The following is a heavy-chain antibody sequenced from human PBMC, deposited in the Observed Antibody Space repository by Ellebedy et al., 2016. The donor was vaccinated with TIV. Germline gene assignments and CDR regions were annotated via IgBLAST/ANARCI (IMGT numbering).Heavy chain of an antibody. D-gene: IGHD2/OR15-2a*01. CDR2: IKQDGSDK. CDR1: GFTFSAFW. J-gene: IGHJ4*02. V-gene: IGHV3-7*04. CDR3: ARTASMDY. Sequence: GESLKISCAASGFTFSAFWMTWVRQAPGKGLELVANIKQDGSDKYYVASVKGRFTISRDNANNSLYLQMNSLRAEDTGVYYCARTASMDYWGQGTLVTVSS.